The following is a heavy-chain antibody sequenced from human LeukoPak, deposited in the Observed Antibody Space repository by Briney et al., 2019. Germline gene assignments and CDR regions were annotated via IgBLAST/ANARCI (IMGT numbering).Heavy chain of an antibody. V-gene: IGHV4-39*07. CDR1: GGSISSSSYY. Sequence: SETLSLTCTVSGGSISSSSYYWGWIRQPPGKGLEWIGSIYYSGSTYYNPSLKSRVTISVDTSKNQFSLKLSSATAADTAVYYCAREYSSSLDYWGQGTLVTVSS. J-gene: IGHJ4*02. CDR2: IYYSGST. CDR3: AREYSSSLDY. D-gene: IGHD6-6*01.